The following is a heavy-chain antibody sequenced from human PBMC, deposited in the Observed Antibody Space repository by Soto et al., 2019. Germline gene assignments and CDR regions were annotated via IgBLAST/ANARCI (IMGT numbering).Heavy chain of an antibody. CDR2: LSHTGDRS. V-gene: IGHV3-23*01. D-gene: IGHD2-8*01. CDR3: ARAVGGVGQCNGSSCSWGSFYFDY. Sequence: GGSLRLSCVASGFPFSSYAMSWVRQAPGKGLAWVSSLSHTGDRSYYSDSVKGRFTISRDNSKNTVYLQMNSLRDEDTAIYYCARAVGGVGQCNGSSCSWGSFYFDYWGQGSLVTVSS. CDR1: GFPFSSYA. J-gene: IGHJ4*02.